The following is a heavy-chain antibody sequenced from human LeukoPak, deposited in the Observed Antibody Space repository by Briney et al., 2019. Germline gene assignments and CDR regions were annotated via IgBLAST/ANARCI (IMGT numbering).Heavy chain of an antibody. D-gene: IGHD3-3*01. V-gene: IGHV4-59*01. CDR3: ARTTLEVFGVVILDY. CDR2: IYYSGST. Sequence: SETLSLTCTVSGGSISSYYWSWIRQPPGKGLEWIGYIYYSGSTNYNPSLKSRATISVDTSKNQFSLKLSSVTAADTAVYYCARTTLEVFGVVILDYWGQGTLVTVSS. J-gene: IGHJ4*02. CDR1: GGSISSYY.